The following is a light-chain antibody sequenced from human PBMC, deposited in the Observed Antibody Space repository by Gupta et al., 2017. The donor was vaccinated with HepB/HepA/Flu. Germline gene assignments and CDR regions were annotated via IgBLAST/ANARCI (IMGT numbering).Light chain of an antibody. CDR3: CSSSSSSTLFL. Sequence: QSALTQPPSVSGPPGQPITTSCPGTSSDIGTHNYVSWYQQNPGKAPKLMIHDVSDRPSGVSNRFSGSKSGNTASLTISGLQAEDEADYYCCSSSSSSTLFLFGTGTEVTVL. CDR2: DVS. CDR1: SSDIGTHNY. V-gene: IGLV2-14*01. J-gene: IGLJ1*01.